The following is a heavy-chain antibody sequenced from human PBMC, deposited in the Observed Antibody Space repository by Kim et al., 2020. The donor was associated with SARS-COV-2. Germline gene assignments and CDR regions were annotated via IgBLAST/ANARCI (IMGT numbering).Heavy chain of an antibody. J-gene: IGHJ4*02. V-gene: IGHV3-23*01. D-gene: IGHD3-22*01. Sequence: GGSLRLSCAASGFTFSSYAMSWVRQAPGKGLEWVSAISGSGGSTYYADSVKGRFTISRDNSKNTLYLQMNSLRAEDTAVYYCATESMIVVVITTSGFDYWGQGTLVTVSS. CDR3: ATESMIVVVITTSGFDY. CDR2: ISGSGGST. CDR1: GFTFSSYA.